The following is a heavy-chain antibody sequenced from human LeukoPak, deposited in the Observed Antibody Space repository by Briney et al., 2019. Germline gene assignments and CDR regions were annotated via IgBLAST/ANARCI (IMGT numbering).Heavy chain of an antibody. CDR3: ARGRYSAGDNWLDP. CDR2: IHYTGST. Sequence: SETLSLTCTVSGGSITSSYWSWIRQSPGKGLEWIGYIHYTGSTNYNPSLKSRVTMLIDTSKNQFSLKLSSVTAADTAVYYCARGRYSAGDNWLDPWGQGTLVTVSS. D-gene: IGHD3-9*01. V-gene: IGHV4-59*01. J-gene: IGHJ5*02. CDR1: GGSITSSY.